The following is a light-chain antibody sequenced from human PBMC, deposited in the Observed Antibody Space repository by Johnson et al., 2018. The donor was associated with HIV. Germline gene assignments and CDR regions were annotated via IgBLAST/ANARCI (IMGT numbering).Light chain of an antibody. J-gene: IGLJ1*01. V-gene: IGLV1-51*02. CDR3: GTWDSSLSVLYV. CDR1: SSNIGNNY. CDR2: ENN. Sequence: QSVLTQPPSVSAAPGQKVTISCSGSSSNIGNNYVSWYQQLPGTAPKLLIYENNKRPSGIPDRLSGSKSGTSATLAITGLQTGDEADYYCGTWDSSLSVLYVFGTGTKVTVL.